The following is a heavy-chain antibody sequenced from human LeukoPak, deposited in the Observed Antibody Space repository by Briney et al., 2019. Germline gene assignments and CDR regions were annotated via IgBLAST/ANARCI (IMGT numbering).Heavy chain of an antibody. CDR3: AKDISLGAAGNSFDY. V-gene: IGHV3-30*18. Sequence: GSSLTLSCAASGFTFSTYGMLWVRQAPGKGLEWAAVISYDGSNKYYADSVKGRFTISRDNSKNTLYLQMNSLRAEDTAVYYCAKDISLGAAGNSFDYWGQGTLVTVSS. CDR2: ISYDGSNK. D-gene: IGHD6-13*01. CDR1: GFTFSTYG. J-gene: IGHJ4*02.